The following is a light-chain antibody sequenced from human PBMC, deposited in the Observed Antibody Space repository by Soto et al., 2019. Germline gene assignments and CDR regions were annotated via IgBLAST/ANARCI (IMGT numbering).Light chain of an antibody. CDR1: QNISSY. V-gene: IGKV1-39*01. CDR2: AAS. CDR3: QQSYSTPIT. Sequence: DIQMTQSPSSLSASVGDRVTITCRASQNISSYLNWYQQKPGKAPKLLIYAASSLQSGVPSRFSGSGSGTDFTLTISSLQPEDFATYYCQQSYSTPITFGQGTRLETK. J-gene: IGKJ5*01.